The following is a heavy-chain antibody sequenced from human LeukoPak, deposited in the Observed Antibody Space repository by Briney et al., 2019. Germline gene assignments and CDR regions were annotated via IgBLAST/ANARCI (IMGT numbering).Heavy chain of an antibody. CDR2: IYYSGST. D-gene: IGHD4-11*01. CDR3: ARLGLQYYFDY. J-gene: IGHJ4*02. Sequence: SETLSLTCTVSGGSISSSSYYWGWIRQPPGKGLERIGSIYYSGSTYYNPSLKSRVTISVDTSKNQFSLKLSSVTAADTAVYYCARLGLQYYFDYWGQGTLVTVSS. CDR1: GGSISSSSYY. V-gene: IGHV4-39*01.